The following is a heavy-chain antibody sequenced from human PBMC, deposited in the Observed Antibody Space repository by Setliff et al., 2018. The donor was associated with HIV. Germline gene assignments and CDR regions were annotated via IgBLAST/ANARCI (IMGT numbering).Heavy chain of an antibody. J-gene: IGHJ6*03. Sequence: GESLKISCRSSGYIFTNYWIGWVRQMPGKGLEWMGVIYPGDSDTRYGPSFHGQVTISADRAIATAYLAWSSLKASDTAMYYCARRPSTYYQMDVWGKGTTVTVSS. CDR3: ARRPSTYYQMDV. CDR1: GYIFTNYW. CDR2: IYPGDSDT. V-gene: IGHV5-51*01.